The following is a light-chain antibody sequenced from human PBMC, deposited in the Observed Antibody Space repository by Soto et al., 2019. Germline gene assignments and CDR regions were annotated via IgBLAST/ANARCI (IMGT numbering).Light chain of an antibody. CDR2: GAF. V-gene: IGKV1-12*01. J-gene: IGKJ1*01. Sequence: DIQMTQYPSSVAAAVGDRVTITCRASQGISHRLAWYQHKPGTAPKLLICGAFSLQRGVPSRFAGCGSGTDFTLTIKSLQPEDVATYYCQQVTSFPLTFGQGTKVEIK. CDR3: QQVTSFPLT. CDR1: QGISHR.